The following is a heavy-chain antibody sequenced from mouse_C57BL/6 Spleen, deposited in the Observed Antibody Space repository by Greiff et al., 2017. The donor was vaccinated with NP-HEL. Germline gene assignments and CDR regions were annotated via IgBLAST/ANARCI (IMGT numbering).Heavy chain of an antibody. CDR3: ARKTHYYGYFDY. Sequence: QVQLQQPGAELVKPGASVKLSCKASGYTFTSYWMHWVKQRPGQGLEWIGMIHPNSGSTNYNEKFKSKATLTVDKSSSTAYMQLSSLTSEYSAVYYCARKTHYYGYFDYWGQGTTLTVSS. CDR1: GYTFTSYW. D-gene: IGHD1-1*01. CDR2: IHPNSGST. V-gene: IGHV1-64*01. J-gene: IGHJ2*01.